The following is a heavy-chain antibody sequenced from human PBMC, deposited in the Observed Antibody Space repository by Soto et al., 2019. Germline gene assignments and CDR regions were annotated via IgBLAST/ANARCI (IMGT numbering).Heavy chain of an antibody. CDR3: VRHSYDSGGNYYEGGY. Sequence: EVQLVQSGADVKKPGESLRISCKGSGYSFTTYWITWVRQMPGKGLEWMGRIDPSDSYTNYSPSFQGHVTISADKSIPTAYLQWSSLKASDTALYYCVRHSYDSGGNYYEGGYCGQGTLVTVSS. V-gene: IGHV5-10-1*01. CDR2: IDPSDSYT. CDR1: GYSFTTYW. D-gene: IGHD3-22*01. J-gene: IGHJ4*02.